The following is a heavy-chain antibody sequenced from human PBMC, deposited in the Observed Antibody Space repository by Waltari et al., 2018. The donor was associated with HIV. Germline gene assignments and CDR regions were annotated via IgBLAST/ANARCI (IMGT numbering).Heavy chain of an antibody. V-gene: IGHV3-30*02. CDR2: IRSDGRTN. J-gene: IGHJ2*01. CDR3: AKAQVVTPVSGLEWYFDV. Sequence: QVQLVESGGGVVQPGGSLRLSCAASGFPLNSFGLPWVRQSPGKGLEWVAFIRSDGRTNSSAESVKGRFTISRDNSKNTLSLQMTSLRPEDTAIYYCAKAQVVTPVSGLEWYFDVWGRGTPVTVSS. D-gene: IGHD6-13*01. CDR1: GFPLNSFG.